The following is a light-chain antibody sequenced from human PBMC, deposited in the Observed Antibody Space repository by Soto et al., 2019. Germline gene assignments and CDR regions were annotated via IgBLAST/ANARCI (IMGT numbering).Light chain of an antibody. CDR3: QQYDSSPWT. Sequence: EIVLTQSSGTLSLSPGERATLSCRASQSVSSSFLAWYQQKPGQAPRLLIYGASSRATGIPDRFSGSGSGTDFTLTISRLEPEDFAVYYCQQYDSSPWTCGQGTKGDIK. CDR1: QSVSSSF. V-gene: IGKV3-20*01. J-gene: IGKJ1*01. CDR2: GAS.